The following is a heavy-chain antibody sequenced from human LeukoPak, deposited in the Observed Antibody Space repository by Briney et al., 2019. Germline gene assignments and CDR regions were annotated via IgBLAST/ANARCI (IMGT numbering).Heavy chain of an antibody. CDR1: GYSFTSHY. J-gene: IGHJ5*02. Sequence: VASVKVSCEASGYSFTSHYMHWVREAPGRGGECRWLVYLSGSSTLYAQKIQGRVTMTRDMSTTTDYMELSSLRSEDTAVYYCARDNSVGDIAWWFDPWGQGTLVTVSS. V-gene: IGHV1-46*01. CDR3: ARDNSVGDIAWWFDP. CDR2: VYLSGSST. D-gene: IGHD3-16*02.